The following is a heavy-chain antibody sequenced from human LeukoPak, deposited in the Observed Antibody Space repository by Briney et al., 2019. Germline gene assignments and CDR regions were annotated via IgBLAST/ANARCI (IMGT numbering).Heavy chain of an antibody. D-gene: IGHD6-6*01. V-gene: IGHV4-34*01. CDR1: GGSFSDYY. Sequence: SETLSLTCAVYGGSFSDYYWSWIRQPPGKGLEWIGEINHSGSSNYNPSLKSRVTISVDTSKNQFSLKLSSVTAADTAVYYCAKAGFALAPHRGTPFDYWGQGTLVTVSS. CDR3: AKAGFALAPHRGTPFDY. CDR2: INHSGSS. J-gene: IGHJ4*02.